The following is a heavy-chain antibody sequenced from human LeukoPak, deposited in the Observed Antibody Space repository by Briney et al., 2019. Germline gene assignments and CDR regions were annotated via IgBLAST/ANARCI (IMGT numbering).Heavy chain of an antibody. CDR3: ARGVYYDFWSGYYSNWFDP. J-gene: IGHJ5*02. CDR2: INHSGST. CDR1: GGSISSSSYY. D-gene: IGHD3-3*01. V-gene: IGHV4-39*07. Sequence: PSETLSLTCTVSGGSISSSSYYWGWIRQPPGKGLEWIGEINHSGSTNYNPSLKSRVTISVDTSKNQFSLKLSSVTAADTAVYYCARGVYYDFWSGYYSNWFDPWGQGTLVTVSS.